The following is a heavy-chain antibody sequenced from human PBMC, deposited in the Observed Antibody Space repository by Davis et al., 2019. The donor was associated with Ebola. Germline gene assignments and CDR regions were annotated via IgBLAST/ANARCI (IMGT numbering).Heavy chain of an antibody. Sequence: AASVKVSCKASGYTFTSYAMHWVRQAPGQRLEWMGWINAGNGNTKYSQQFQGRVTITRDTSASTAYMELSSLRSEDTAVYYCARGGSWYSFDYWGQGTLVTVSS. D-gene: IGHD6-13*01. V-gene: IGHV1-3*01. CDR2: INAGNGNT. CDR3: ARGGSWYSFDY. CDR1: GYTFTSYA. J-gene: IGHJ4*02.